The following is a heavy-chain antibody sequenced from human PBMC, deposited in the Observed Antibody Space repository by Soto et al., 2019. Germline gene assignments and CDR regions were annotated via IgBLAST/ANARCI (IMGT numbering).Heavy chain of an antibody. V-gene: IGHV4-38-2*02. J-gene: IGHJ6*03. CDR1: DYSISSGYY. CDR3: ARDPDASGSYHYSLDV. Sequence: SETLSLTCAVSDYSISSGYYWGWIRQPPGKGPLWIGSIYHTGNTYYHPSLRSRVTISVDTSKNQISLKLTSVTAADTAVYYCARDPDASGSYHYSLDVWGHGNSVTVS. D-gene: IGHD3-22*01. CDR2: IYHTGNT.